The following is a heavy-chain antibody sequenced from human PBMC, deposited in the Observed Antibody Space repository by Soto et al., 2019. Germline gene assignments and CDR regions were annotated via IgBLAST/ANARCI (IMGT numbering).Heavy chain of an antibody. J-gene: IGHJ4*02. CDR1: GGSFSGYY. CDR3: ARLRWEQPWVFDY. Sequence: QVQLQQWGAGLLKPSETLSLTCAVYGGSFSGYYWSWIRQPPVKGLEWIGEINHSGGTNYNPSRKSRVTISVDTSKNQFSLKLSSVTAADTAVFYCARLRWEQPWVFDYWGQGTLVTVSS. CDR2: INHSGGT. V-gene: IGHV4-34*02. D-gene: IGHD1-26*01.